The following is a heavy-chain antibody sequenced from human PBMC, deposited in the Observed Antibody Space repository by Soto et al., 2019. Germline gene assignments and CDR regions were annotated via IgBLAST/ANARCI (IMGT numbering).Heavy chain of an antibody. CDR1: GGFVSSGGHY. J-gene: IGHJ4*02. D-gene: IGHD1-1*01. CDR2: VYYSGST. V-gene: IGHV4-61*03. CDR3: ARGLRTLDS. Sequence: SETLSLTCTVSGGFVSSGGHYWTWIRQPPGKGLEWIGCVYYSGSTNYNPSPQSRVSITVDTSGNYMSLKLSSVTAADTAVYYCARGLRTLDSWGQGILVTVSS.